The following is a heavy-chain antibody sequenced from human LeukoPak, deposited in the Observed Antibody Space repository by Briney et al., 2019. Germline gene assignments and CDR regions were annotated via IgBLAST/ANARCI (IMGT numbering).Heavy chain of an antibody. CDR2: IRYDGNNK. CDR1: GFTFTTCA. D-gene: IGHD1-7*01. J-gene: IGHJ4*02. V-gene: IGHV3-30*02. Sequence: GGSLRLSCAASGFTFTTCAMHWVRQAPGKGLGWVAYIRYDGNNKNYADSVKGRFTISRDNSKNNLFLNMNNLGPEDTAVYFCARTRLGTSPSFYFDLWGQGTLVTVSS. CDR3: ARTRLGTSPSFYFDL.